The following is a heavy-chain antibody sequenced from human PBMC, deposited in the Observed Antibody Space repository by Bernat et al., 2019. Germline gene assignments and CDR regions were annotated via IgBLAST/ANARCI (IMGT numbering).Heavy chain of an antibody. J-gene: IGHJ4*02. CDR2: ISGSGGST. D-gene: IGHD6-19*01. Sequence: EVQLLESGGGLVQPGGSLRLSCAASGFTFSSYAMSWVRQAPGKGLEWVSAISGSGGSTYYAESVKGRFTISRDNAKNSLYLQMNSLRAEDTALYHCARARGSGIAVAGEEWGQGTLVIVSS. CDR1: GFTFSSYA. V-gene: IGHV3-23*01. CDR3: ARARGSGIAVAGEE.